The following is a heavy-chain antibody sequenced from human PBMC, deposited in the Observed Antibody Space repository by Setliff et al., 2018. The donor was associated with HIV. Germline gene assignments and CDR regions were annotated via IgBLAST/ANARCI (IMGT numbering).Heavy chain of an antibody. CDR3: ARVPVAGANWFDP. Sequence: SETLSLTCSVSGVSINRTDHYWGWIRQSPGKSLEWIGSVSQSGSTYYNPSLKSRITISVDRSKNLFSLKLISVTAADQGVYYCARVPVAGANWFDPWGRGTLVTVSS. V-gene: IGHV4-39*01. J-gene: IGHJ5*02. CDR1: GVSINRTDHY. CDR2: VSQSGST. D-gene: IGHD2-21*01.